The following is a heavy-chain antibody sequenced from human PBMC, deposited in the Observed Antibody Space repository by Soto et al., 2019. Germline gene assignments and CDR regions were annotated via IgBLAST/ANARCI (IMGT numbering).Heavy chain of an antibody. J-gene: IGHJ2*01. CDR3: AKDYYDSSGYFTNWYFDL. CDR1: GFTFSSYA. D-gene: IGHD3-22*01. CDR2: ISGSGGST. Sequence: EVQLLESGGGLVQPGGSLRLSCAASGFTFSSYAMSWVRQAPGKGLEWVSAISGSGGSTYYADSVKGRFTISRDNSKNTLYLQMNSLRAEDTAVYYCAKDYYDSSGYFTNWYFDLWGRGTLVTVSS. V-gene: IGHV3-23*01.